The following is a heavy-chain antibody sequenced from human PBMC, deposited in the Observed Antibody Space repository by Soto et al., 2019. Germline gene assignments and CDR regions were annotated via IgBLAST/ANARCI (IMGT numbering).Heavy chain of an antibody. CDR2: ISAYNGNT. D-gene: IGHD6-6*01. CDR1: GYTFTSYG. J-gene: IGHJ5*02. V-gene: IGHV1-18*01. Sequence: ASVKVSCKASGYTFTSYGISWVRQAPGQGLEWMGWISAYNGNTNYAQKLQGRVTMTTDTSTSTAYMELRSLRSDDTAVYYCASHSSSSEKEVNWFDPWGQGTLVTVSS. CDR3: ASHSSSSEKEVNWFDP.